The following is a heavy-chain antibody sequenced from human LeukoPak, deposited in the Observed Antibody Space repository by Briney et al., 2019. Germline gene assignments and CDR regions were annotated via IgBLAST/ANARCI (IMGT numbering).Heavy chain of an antibody. CDR1: GFTFSSYS. CDR2: ISSSSSTI. D-gene: IGHD2-15*01. Sequence: PGGSLSLSCAASGFTFSSYSMSWVRQAPGKGLEWVSYISSSSSTIYYADSVKGRFTISRDNSQNSLYLQMNSLRAEDTAPYYCPNTLPHGYYYYYYMDVWGERTTVTVSS. CDR3: PNTLPHGYYYYYYMDV. J-gene: IGHJ6*03. V-gene: IGHV3-48*01.